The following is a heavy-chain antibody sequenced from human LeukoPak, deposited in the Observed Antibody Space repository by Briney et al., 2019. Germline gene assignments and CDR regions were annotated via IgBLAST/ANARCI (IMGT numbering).Heavy chain of an antibody. CDR1: GGSISSSSYY. CDR2: IYYSGST. CDR3: ARPHCYGSGSYCYFDY. Sequence: PSETLSLTCTVSGGSISSSSYYWGWIRQPPGKGLEWIGNIYYSGSTYYNPSLKSRVTISVDTSKNQFSLKLSSVTAADTAVYYCARPHCYGSGSYCYFDYWGQGTLVTVSS. J-gene: IGHJ4*02. D-gene: IGHD3-10*01. V-gene: IGHV4-39*01.